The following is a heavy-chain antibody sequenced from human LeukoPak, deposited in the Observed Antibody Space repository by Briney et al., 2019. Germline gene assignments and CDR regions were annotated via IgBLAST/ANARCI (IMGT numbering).Heavy chain of an antibody. V-gene: IGHV4-39*07. J-gene: IGHJ4*02. CDR3: ARVNSFVMLATKFDY. Sequence: PSETLSLTCTVSGGAINSVGFFWGWIRQPPGKGLEWIGSMSYTGSTYYNASLKSRVTISIDMSKNQSSLKLSSVTAADTAVYYCARVNSFVMLATKFDYWGQGTLVTVSS. D-gene: IGHD1-26*01. CDR2: MSYTGST. CDR1: GGAINSVGFF.